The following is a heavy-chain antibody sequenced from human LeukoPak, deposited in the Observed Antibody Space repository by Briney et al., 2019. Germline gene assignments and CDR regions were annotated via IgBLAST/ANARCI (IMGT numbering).Heavy chain of an antibody. Sequence: PGGSLRLSCAASGFTFDDYGMSWVRQAPGKGLEWVSGINWNGGSTGYADSVKGRFTISRDNSKNTLYLQMNSLRAEDTAVYYCAKDRREGSYYDYWGQGTLVTVSS. CDR2: INWNGGST. CDR3: AKDRREGSYYDY. D-gene: IGHD3-10*01. V-gene: IGHV3-20*04. CDR1: GFTFDDYG. J-gene: IGHJ4*02.